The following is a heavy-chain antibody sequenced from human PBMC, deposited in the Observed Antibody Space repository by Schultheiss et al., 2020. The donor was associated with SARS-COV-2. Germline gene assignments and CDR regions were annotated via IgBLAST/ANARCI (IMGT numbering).Heavy chain of an antibody. D-gene: IGHD5-18*01. CDR1: GFTFSSYW. J-gene: IGHJ4*02. CDR3: ARSYSYGSKNPYYFDY. Sequence: GGSLRLSCAASGFTFSSYWMHWVRQAPGKGLVWVSRINSDGSSTSYADSVKGRFTISRDNAKNTLYLQMNSLRAEDTAVYYCARSYSYGSKNPYYFDYWGQGTLVTVSS. V-gene: IGHV3-74*01. CDR2: INSDGSST.